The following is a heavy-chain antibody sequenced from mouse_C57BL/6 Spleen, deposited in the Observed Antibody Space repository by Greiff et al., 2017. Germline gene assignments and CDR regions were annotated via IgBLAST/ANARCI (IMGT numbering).Heavy chain of an antibody. V-gene: IGHV1-82*01. J-gene: IGHJ3*01. D-gene: IGHD3-2*02. CDR1: GYAFSSSW. CDR2: IYPGDGDT. Sequence: QVQLQQSGPELVKPGASVKISCKASGYAFSSSWMNWVKQRPGKGLEWIGRIYPGDGDTNYNGKFKGKATLTADKSSSTAYMQLSSLTSEDSAVYFCARSSSGYEAYWGQGTLGTVSA. CDR3: ARSSSGYEAY.